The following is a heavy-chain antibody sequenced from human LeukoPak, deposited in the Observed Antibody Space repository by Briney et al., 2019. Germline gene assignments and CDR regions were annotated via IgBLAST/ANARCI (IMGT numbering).Heavy chain of an antibody. CDR2: ISGGGKT. CDR1: GYPLSGYN. D-gene: IGHD2-2*01. V-gene: IGHV3-11*01. CDR3: ARGFDCSSDSCSCMDL. Sequence: GGSLRLSCAAPGYPLSGYNVRWIRHSPGKGLQCNSHISGGGKTYYAGAVKGRFTISRDNAKNSLFLHMNSLRAQDTALYYCARGFDCSSDSCSCMDLWGQGTTVTV. J-gene: IGHJ6*02.